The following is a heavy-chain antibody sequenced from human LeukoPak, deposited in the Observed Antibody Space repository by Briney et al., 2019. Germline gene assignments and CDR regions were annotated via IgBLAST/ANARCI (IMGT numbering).Heavy chain of an antibody. V-gene: IGHV3-23*01. J-gene: IGHJ4*02. Sequence: GGSLRLSCAASGFTFTRNAMAWVRQAPGKGLEWVSAIDGSGGTTFYADSVKGRVTISRVQSTNTVYLQMNSLRADDTAVYYCAKAHCSSTSCSRADNWGQGTLDTASS. D-gene: IGHD2-2*01. CDR1: GFTFTRNA. CDR2: IDGSGGTT. CDR3: AKAHCSSTSCSRADN.